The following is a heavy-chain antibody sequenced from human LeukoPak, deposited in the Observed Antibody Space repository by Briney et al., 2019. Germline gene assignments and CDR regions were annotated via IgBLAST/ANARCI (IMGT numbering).Heavy chain of an antibody. J-gene: IGHJ6*02. Sequence: GGSLRLSRAASGFTFSSYAMSWVRQAPGKGLEWVSAISGSGGSTYYADSVKGRFTISRDNSKNTLYLQMNSLRAEDTAVYYCAKGYTYYDILTGYYNALYYYYGMDVWGQGTTVTVSS. CDR2: ISGSGGST. D-gene: IGHD3-9*01. CDR3: AKGYTYYDILTGYYNALYYYYGMDV. CDR1: GFTFSSYA. V-gene: IGHV3-23*01.